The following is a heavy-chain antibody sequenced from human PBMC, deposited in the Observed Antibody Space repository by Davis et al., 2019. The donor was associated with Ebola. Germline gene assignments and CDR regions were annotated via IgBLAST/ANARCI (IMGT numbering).Heavy chain of an antibody. V-gene: IGHV1-8*01. CDR3: AADGISGSYGYYYYGMDV. D-gene: IGHD1-26*01. CDR2: MNPNSGNT. CDR1: GYTFTSYD. J-gene: IGHJ6*02. Sequence: ASVKVSCKASGYTFTSYDINWVRQAPGQGLEWMGWMNPNSGNTGYAQKFQGRVTMTRNTSISTAYMELSSLRSEDTAVYYCAADGISGSYGYYYYGMDVWGQGTTVTVSS.